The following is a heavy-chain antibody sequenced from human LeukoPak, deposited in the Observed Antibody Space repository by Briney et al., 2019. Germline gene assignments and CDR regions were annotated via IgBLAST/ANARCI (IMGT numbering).Heavy chain of an antibody. V-gene: IGHV4-4*07. CDR2: IYSSGST. J-gene: IGHJ6*03. CDR1: GASVSSYF. CDR3: ARDEMKVGSGGDTSSYYYVYYMDI. D-gene: IGHD3-16*01. Sequence: PSETLSLTCTVSGASVSSYFWSWIRQPAGQGLEWICRIYSSGSTNYNPSLKSRVTVSIDKSKNQLSLKVKSVTAADTAVYYCARDEMKVGSGGDTSSYYYVYYMDIWGKGTTVTVFS.